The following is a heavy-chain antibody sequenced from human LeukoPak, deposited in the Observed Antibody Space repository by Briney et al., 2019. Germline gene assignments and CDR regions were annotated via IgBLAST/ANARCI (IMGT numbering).Heavy chain of an antibody. CDR1: GFTVSSNY. D-gene: IGHD6-13*01. Sequence: GGSLRLSCAASGFTVSSNYTSWVRQAPGKGLEWVSVIYSGGSTYYADSVKGRFTISRDNSKNTLYLQMNSLRAEDTAAYCCARDWVAAAGPFDIWGQGTMVTVSS. CDR2: IYSGGST. CDR3: ARDWVAAAGPFDI. V-gene: IGHV3-66*01. J-gene: IGHJ3*02.